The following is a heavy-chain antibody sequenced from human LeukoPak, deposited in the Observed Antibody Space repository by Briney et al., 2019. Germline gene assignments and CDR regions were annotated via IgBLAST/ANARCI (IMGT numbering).Heavy chain of an antibody. CDR3: GRGFPSSSRWFDP. D-gene: IGHD6-6*01. V-gene: IGHV4-34*01. J-gene: IGHJ5*02. CDR2: INHSGRP. CDR1: AGSFSGYH. Sequence: PSETLSLTCRVYAGSFSGYHWTWIRLRPGEGREWIGDINHSGRPHYHPSLKGRVTISVDTSNNQFSLNLHSVTAADTAVYYGGRGFPSSSRWFDPWGQGTLVTVSS.